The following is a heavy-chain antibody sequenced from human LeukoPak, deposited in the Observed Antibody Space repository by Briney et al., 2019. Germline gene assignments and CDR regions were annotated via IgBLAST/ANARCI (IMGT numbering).Heavy chain of an antibody. D-gene: IGHD6-13*01. V-gene: IGHV3-64D*06. J-gene: IGHJ4*02. Sequence: GGSLRLSCSASGFIFSPYAMHWVRQAPGKGLEYVSSISSEGRTTYYADSVKGRFTISRDNSKNTLYLQMSSLRLEDTAVYYCVKDRWVDHWGQGTLVTVSS. CDR2: ISSEGRTT. CDR3: VKDRWVDH. CDR1: GFIFSPYA.